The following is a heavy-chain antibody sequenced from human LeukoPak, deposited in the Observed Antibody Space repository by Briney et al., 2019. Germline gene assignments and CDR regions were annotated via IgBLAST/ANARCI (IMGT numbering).Heavy chain of an antibody. J-gene: IGHJ4*02. V-gene: IGHV3-7*01. CDR1: GFTFSDYY. CDR3: ARYRDSSGSWEVNFDY. CDR2: IKHDGSEN. Sequence: GGSLRLSCTASGFTFSDYYMSWIRQAPGKGLEWVASIKHDGSENYYVDSVKGRFTISRDDAKNSVYLQMNSLRVGDTAVYYCARYRDSSGSWEVNFDYWGQGTLVTVSS. D-gene: IGHD6-13*01.